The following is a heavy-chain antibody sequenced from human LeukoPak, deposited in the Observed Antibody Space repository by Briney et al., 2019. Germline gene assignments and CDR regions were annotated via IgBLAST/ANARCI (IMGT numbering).Heavy chain of an antibody. CDR3: ARKSGAYDSSSWTLDY. J-gene: IGHJ4*02. CDR1: GYTFTNYV. D-gene: IGHD6-13*01. CDR2: INAGNGKT. Sequence: ASVKVSCKASGYTFTNYVIHWVRQAPGQRLEWMGWINAGNGKTKYSQEFQGGVTITRDTSASTAYMELSSLRSEDMAVYYCARKSGAYDSSSWTLDYWGQGTLVTVSS. V-gene: IGHV1-3*03.